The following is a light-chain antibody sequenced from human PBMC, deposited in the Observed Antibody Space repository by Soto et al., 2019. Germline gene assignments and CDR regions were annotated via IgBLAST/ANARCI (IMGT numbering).Light chain of an antibody. Sequence: QSALTQPASVSGAPGQRVTISCTGSNSNIGAGYDVHWYQHFPGTAPRLLIYNNTNRPSGVPDRFSGSKSGTSASLAITGLQAEDEADYYCQSYDSNFLTMIFGVGTKLTVL. CDR2: NNT. J-gene: IGLJ2*01. V-gene: IGLV1-40*01. CDR3: QSYDSNFLTMI. CDR1: NSNIGAGYD.